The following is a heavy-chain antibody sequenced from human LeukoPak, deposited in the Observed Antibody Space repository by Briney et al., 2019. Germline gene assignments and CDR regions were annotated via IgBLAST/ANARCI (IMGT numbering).Heavy chain of an antibody. Sequence: GGSLRLSCAASGFSLSNAWMSWVRHAPGKGLEWVGRIKSKTDGVTTDSAAPVKGRFTISRDDAKNTLYLQMNSLRAEDTAVYYCARASTTTAFFYYYGMDVWGQGTTVTVSS. J-gene: IGHJ6*02. CDR1: GFSLSNAW. CDR3: ARASTTTAFFYYYGMDV. V-gene: IGHV3-15*01. D-gene: IGHD4-17*01. CDR2: IKSKTDGVTT.